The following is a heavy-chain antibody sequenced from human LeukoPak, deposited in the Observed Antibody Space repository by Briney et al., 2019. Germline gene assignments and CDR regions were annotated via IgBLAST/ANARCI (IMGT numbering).Heavy chain of an antibody. CDR1: GGSISSGDYY. V-gene: IGHV4-30-4*01. D-gene: IGHD1-26*01. CDR2: IYCSGST. CDR3: ARGDAESGSYFTGYDY. Sequence: PSRTLSLTCTVSGGSISSGDYYWSWIRQPPGKGLEWIGYIYCSGSTYYNPSLKSRVTISVDTSKNQFSLKLSSVTAADTAVYYCARGDAESGSYFTGYDYWGQGTLVTVSS. J-gene: IGHJ4*02.